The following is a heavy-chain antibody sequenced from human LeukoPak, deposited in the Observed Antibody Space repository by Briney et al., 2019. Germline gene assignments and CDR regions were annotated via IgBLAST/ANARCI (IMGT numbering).Heavy chain of an antibody. CDR2: IKQDGSEK. Sequence: GGSLRLSCAASGFTFENVYIGWVRQAPGKGLEWVANIKQDGSEKCYVDSVKGRFTISRDNAKNSLYLQMNSLRAEDTAVYYCARDRWELLSNSYHYCGLDVWGQGTTVTVSS. V-gene: IGHV3-7*01. CDR3: ARDRWELLSNSYHYCGLDV. CDR1: GFTFENVY. D-gene: IGHD2-15*01. J-gene: IGHJ6*02.